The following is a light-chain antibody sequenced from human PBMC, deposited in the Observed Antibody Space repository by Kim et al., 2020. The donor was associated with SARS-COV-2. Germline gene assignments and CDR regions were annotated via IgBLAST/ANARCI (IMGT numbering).Light chain of an antibody. V-gene: IGKV3-20*01. CDR2: AVS. J-gene: IGKJ4*01. Sequence: PGERAPLSCRASQSLASNYLAWYQQKPGRAPRLLIYAVSDRATGIPDRFSGSGSGTDFSLTISRLEPEDFAVYYCQQYGTAVLTFGGGTKVDIK. CDR3: QQYGTAVLT. CDR1: QSLASNY.